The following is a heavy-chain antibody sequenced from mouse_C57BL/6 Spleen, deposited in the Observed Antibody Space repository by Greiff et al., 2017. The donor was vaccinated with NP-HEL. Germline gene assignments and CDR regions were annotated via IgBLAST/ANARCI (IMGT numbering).Heavy chain of an antibody. D-gene: IGHD2-5*01. CDR1: GYTFTSYW. J-gene: IGHJ1*03. V-gene: IGHV1-59*01. CDR3: ARRSNHWYFDV. Sequence: QVQLQQPGAELVRPGTSVKLSCKASGYTFTSYWMHWVKQRPGQGLEWIGVIDPSDSYTNYNQKFKGKATLTVDTSSSTAYMQLSSLTSEDSAVYYCARRSNHWYFDVWGTGTTVTVSS. CDR2: IDPSDSYT.